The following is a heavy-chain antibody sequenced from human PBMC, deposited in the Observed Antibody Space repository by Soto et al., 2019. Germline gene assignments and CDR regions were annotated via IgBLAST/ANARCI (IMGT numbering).Heavy chain of an antibody. CDR2: MHYDGST. Sequence: SETLSITCRVSGVPVSRGGNYWGWISQHPGKGLEWIGYMHYDGSTFHNPSLQSRVTISSDTSKNQFSLKVRSVTATDTAVYYCARPKVGHSTPSAFWGQGTLLTVSS. D-gene: IGHD1-26*01. CDR1: GVPVSRGGNY. J-gene: IGHJ4*02. V-gene: IGHV4-31*03. CDR3: ARPKVGHSTPSAF.